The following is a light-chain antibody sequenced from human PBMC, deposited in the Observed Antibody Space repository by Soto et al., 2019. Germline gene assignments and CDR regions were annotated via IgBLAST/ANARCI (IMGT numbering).Light chain of an antibody. CDR1: QSISSW. CDR2: KAS. Sequence: DIQMTQSPSTLSASVGDRVTITCRASQSISSWFAWYQQKPGKAPKLLIYKASSLESGVPSRFSGSGSGTEFTLTISSLQPDDFATYYCQQYNRAFGQGTKVEIK. CDR3: QQYNRA. V-gene: IGKV1-5*03. J-gene: IGKJ1*01.